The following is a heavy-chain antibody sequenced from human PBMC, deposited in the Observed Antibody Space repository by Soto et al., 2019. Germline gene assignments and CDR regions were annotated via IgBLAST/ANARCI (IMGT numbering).Heavy chain of an antibody. CDR3: ARSGRGLLSPLFDY. Sequence: GGSLRLSCAASGFTFSSYAMHWVRQAPGKGLEWVAVISYDGSNKYYADSVKGRFTISRDNSKNTLYLQMNSLRAEDTAVYYCARSGRGLLSPLFDYWGQGTLVTVSS. V-gene: IGHV3-30-3*01. J-gene: IGHJ4*02. CDR1: GFTFSSYA. CDR2: ISYDGSNK. D-gene: IGHD1-26*01.